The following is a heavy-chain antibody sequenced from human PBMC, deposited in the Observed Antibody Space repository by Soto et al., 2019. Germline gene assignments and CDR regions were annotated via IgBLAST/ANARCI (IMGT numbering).Heavy chain of an antibody. Sequence: QVQLVQSGAEVKKPGSSVKVSCKASGGTFSSYAISWVRQAPGQGLEWMGGIIPIFGTANYAQKFQGRVTIIADESVYTAYSGLTSLTYEVTAVYYCANRFDQGPTAGVGTGRYWYFAHWGGGAMCTVSS. CDR3: ANRFDQGPTAGVGTGRYWYFAH. J-gene: IGHJ2*01. CDR1: GGTFSSYA. V-gene: IGHV1-69*01. CDR2: IIPIFGTA. D-gene: IGHD6-13*01.